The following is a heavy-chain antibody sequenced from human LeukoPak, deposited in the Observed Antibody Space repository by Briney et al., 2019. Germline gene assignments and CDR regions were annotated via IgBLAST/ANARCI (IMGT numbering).Heavy chain of an antibody. CDR1: GFTFSSYA. D-gene: IGHD2-15*01. CDR2: ISGSGGST. V-gene: IGHV3-23*01. CDR3: AKGTLVVKAPICGMDV. J-gene: IGHJ6*02. Sequence: GGSLRLSCAASGFTFSSYAMSWVRQAPGKGLEWVSAISGSGGSTYYADSVKGRFTISRDNSKNTLYLQMNSLRAEDTAVYYCAKGTLVVKAPICGMDVWGQGTTVTVSS.